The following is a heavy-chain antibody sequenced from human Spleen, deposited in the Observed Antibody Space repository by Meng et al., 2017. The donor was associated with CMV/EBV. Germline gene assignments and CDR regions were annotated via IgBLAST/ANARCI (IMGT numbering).Heavy chain of an antibody. Sequence: GGSLRLSCAASGFTFSKAWMSWVRQAPGKGLEWVGHIKSKTDGGTTVYGAPVKGRFTISRDDSKNTLYLQMNGLKTEDTAVYFCTTTPLGYCSSTTCFDYWGQGMLVTVSS. CDR1: GFTFSKAW. CDR2: IKSKTDGGTT. V-gene: IGHV3-15*01. J-gene: IGHJ4*02. CDR3: TTTPLGYCSSTTCFDY. D-gene: IGHD2-2*01.